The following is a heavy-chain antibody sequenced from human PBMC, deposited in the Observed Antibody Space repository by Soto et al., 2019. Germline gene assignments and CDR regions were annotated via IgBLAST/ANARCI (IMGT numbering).Heavy chain of an antibody. CDR1: GFSTGVG. Sequence: QITLKESGPTLVKPTQTLTLTCTFSGFSTGVGVGWIRQPPGKALEWLALIYWDDHKRYSQSLKSRLTITKDTSKNQVVLTKTNMDPVDTATYFCAHRLPLGDYGGKGGFDYWGQGILVTVS. V-gene: IGHV2-5*02. J-gene: IGHJ4*02. CDR2: IYWDDHK. D-gene: IGHD2-15*01. CDR3: AHRLPLGDYGGKGGFDY.